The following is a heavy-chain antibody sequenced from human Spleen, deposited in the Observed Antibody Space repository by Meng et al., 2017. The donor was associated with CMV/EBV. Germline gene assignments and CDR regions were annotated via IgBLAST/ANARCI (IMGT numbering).Heavy chain of an antibody. CDR1: GYTFTGYY. CDR2: INPNSGGT. J-gene: IGHJ4*02. V-gene: IGHV1-2*02. Sequence: QGQLVQSGAEVKKPGSSGKVSCKASGYTFTGYYMHWVRQAPGQGLEWMGWINPNSGGTNYAQKFQGRVTMTRDTSISTAYMELSRLRSDDTAVYYCVRDLEYSYGPPGYWGQGTLVTVSS. CDR3: VRDLEYSYGPPGY. D-gene: IGHD5-18*01.